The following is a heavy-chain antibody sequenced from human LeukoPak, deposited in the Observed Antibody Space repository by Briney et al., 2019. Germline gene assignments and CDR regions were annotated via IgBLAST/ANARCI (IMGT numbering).Heavy chain of an antibody. V-gene: IGHV3-53*01. CDR3: ARAYSSGWYFNSYYFDY. Sequence: PGGSLRLSCTASGFTFGDYAMSWVRQAPGKGLEWVSVIYSGGSTYYADSVKGRFTISRDNSKNTLYLQMNSLRAEDTAVYYCARAYSSGWYFNSYYFDYWGQGTLVTVSS. J-gene: IGHJ4*02. D-gene: IGHD6-19*01. CDR1: GFTFGDYA. CDR2: IYSGGST.